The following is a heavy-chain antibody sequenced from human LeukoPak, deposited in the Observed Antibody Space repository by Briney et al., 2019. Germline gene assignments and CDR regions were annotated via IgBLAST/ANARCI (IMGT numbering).Heavy chain of an antibody. CDR3: ARYSTGGWVPKRTYYDILTGYYYFDY. CDR1: GGSISSGDYY. Sequence: SETLSLTCTVSGGSISSGDYYWSWIRQPPGKGLEWIGYIYYSGSTYYNPSLKSRVTISVDTSKNQFSLKLSSVTAADTAVYYCARYSTGGWVPKRTYYDILTGYYYFDYWGQGTLVTVSS. D-gene: IGHD3-9*01. J-gene: IGHJ4*02. V-gene: IGHV4-30-4*08. CDR2: IYYSGST.